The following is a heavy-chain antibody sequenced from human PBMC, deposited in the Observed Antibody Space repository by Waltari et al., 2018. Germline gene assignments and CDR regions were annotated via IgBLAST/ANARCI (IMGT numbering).Heavy chain of an antibody. CDR2: IRHDGTNE. J-gene: IGHJ6*02. CDR3: ASDRRKAAGASSTYGMDV. Sequence: QVQLVESGGGVVQSGRSLRLSCAASGFTFGSYGMHWVRQAPGKGLEWLAVIRHDGTNEDYADSVKGRFTTFRDNSKNTLYLQMSSLRPEDTATYYCASDRRKAAGASSTYGMDVWGQGTTVIVSS. CDR1: GFTFGSYG. D-gene: IGHD6-13*01. V-gene: IGHV3-33*08.